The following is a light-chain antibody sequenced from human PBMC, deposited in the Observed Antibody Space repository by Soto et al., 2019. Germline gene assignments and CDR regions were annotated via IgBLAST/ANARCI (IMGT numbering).Light chain of an antibody. CDR2: EVS. CDR3: SSYTSSSTPVV. Sequence: QSALTQPPSASGSPGQSVAISCTGTSSDVGGYNYVSWYQQHPGKAPKLMIYEVSNRPSGVSNRFSGSKSGNTASLTISGLQAEDEADYYCSSYTSSSTPVVFGGGTKVTGL. V-gene: IGLV2-14*01. J-gene: IGLJ2*01. CDR1: SSDVGGYNY.